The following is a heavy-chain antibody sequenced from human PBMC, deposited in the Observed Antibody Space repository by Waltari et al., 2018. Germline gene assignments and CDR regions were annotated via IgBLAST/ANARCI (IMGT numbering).Heavy chain of an antibody. CDR1: GYSMNSNHW. CDR2: VHGSGRT. D-gene: IGHD2-15*01. J-gene: IGHJ5*02. CDR3: ARDRGRGLYLDT. Sequence: QLQMQQSGPGLVKPSESLSVTCAVSGYSMNSNHWWSWVRQSPRKGLEWIGQVHGSGRTNYSPSFEIRVTVSVDTSNNHFALKVTAATAADTAVYYCARDRGRGLYLDTWGQGSLVAVSP. V-gene: IGHV4-4*02.